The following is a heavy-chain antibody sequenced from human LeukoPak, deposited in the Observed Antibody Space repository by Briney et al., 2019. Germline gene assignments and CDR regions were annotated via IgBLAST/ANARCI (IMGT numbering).Heavy chain of an antibody. CDR2: ISYDGSNK. D-gene: IGHD3-22*01. CDR3: ATGSSVYLTT. Sequence: GGSLRLSCAASGFTFSSYAMHWVRQAPGKGLEWVAVISYDGSNKYYADSVKGRFTISRDNAKNTLYLQMNSLRAEDTAVYYCATGSSVYLTTWGQGTLVTVSS. V-gene: IGHV3-30*07. CDR1: GFTFSSYA. J-gene: IGHJ5*02.